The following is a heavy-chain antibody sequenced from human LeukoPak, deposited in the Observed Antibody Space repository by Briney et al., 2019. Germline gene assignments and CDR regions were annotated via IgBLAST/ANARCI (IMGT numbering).Heavy chain of an antibody. D-gene: IGHD3-22*01. V-gene: IGHV1-69*13. CDR3: ARGGKIVSPHGRSDWFDP. Sequence: ASVKVSCKASGGTFSSYAISWVRQAPGQGLEWMGGIIPIFGTANYAQKFQGRVTITADESTSTAYMELSSLRSEDTAVYYCARGGKIVSPHGRSDWFDPWGQGTLVTASS. J-gene: IGHJ5*02. CDR2: IIPIFGTA. CDR1: GGTFSSYA.